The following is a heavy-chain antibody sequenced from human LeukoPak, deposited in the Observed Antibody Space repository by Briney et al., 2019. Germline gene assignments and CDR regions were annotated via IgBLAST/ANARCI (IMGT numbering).Heavy chain of an antibody. CDR3: ARGLSSGWYFGGYYPYNWFDP. Sequence: SQTLSLTCAISGDSFSSNSAAWNWIRQSPSRGLEWLGRTYYRSKWYNGYAVSVKSRITINPDTSKNQFSLQLNSVTPEDTAVYYCARGLSSGWYFGGYYPYNWFDPWGQGTLVTVSS. D-gene: IGHD6-19*01. J-gene: IGHJ5*02. CDR2: TYYRSKWYN. CDR1: GDSFSSNSAA. V-gene: IGHV6-1*01.